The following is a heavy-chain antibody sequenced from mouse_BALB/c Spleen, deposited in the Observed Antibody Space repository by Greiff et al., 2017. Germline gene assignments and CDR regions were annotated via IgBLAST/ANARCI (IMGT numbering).Heavy chain of an antibody. D-gene: IGHD1-1*01. CDR3: ARGGYYGSSYPAWFGY. CDR1: GYTFTDYN. Sequence: VQLQQSGPELVKPGASVKISCKASGYTFTDYNMHWVKQSHGKSLEWIGYIYPYNGGTGYNQKFKSKATLTVDNSSSTAYMELRSLTSEDSAVYYCARGGYYGSSYPAWFGYGGQGTLVTVS. V-gene: IGHV1S29*02. CDR2: IYPYNGGT. J-gene: IGHJ3*01.